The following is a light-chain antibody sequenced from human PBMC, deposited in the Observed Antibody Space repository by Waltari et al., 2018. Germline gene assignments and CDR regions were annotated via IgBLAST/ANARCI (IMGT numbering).Light chain of an antibody. J-gene: IGKJ4*01. CDR3: QQYYSTPLT. Sequence: DIVMTQSPDSLAVSLGARATINCKSSQSLLYSSNNKNSLAWYQQKPGQPPKLLIHWASSRESGVPDRFSASGSGTDFTLTISSLQAEDVAVYYCQQYYSTPLTFGGGTKVEIK. CDR1: QSLLYSSNNKNS. CDR2: WAS. V-gene: IGKV4-1*01.